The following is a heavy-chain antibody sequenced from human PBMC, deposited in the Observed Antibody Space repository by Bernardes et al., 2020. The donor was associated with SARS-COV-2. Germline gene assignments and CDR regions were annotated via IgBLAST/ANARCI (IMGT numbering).Heavy chain of an antibody. Sequence: GGSLRLSCAASGFTVSNNHMNWVRQAPGKGLEWVSTISYSGGSTYYADSVKGRFTISRDNSENMLYLQMNSLRAEDTAVYYCVKDPQYSNDIDYWGQGTLVTVSS. CDR3: VKDPQYSNDIDY. CDR2: ISYSGGST. CDR1: GFTVSNNH. J-gene: IGHJ4*02. D-gene: IGHD6-6*01. V-gene: IGHV3-23*01.